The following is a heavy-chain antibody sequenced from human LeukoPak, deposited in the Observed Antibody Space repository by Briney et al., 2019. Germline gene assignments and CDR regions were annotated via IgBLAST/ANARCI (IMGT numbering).Heavy chain of an antibody. V-gene: IGHV3-23*01. CDR3: ASLLRYFDRSNWFDP. D-gene: IGHD3-9*01. Sequence: PGGSLRLSCAASGFTFSGYAMSWVRQAPGKGLEWVSAISGSGGSTYYADSVKDRFTISRDNSKNTLYLQMNSLRAEDTAVYYCASLLRYFDRSNWFDPWGQGTLVTVSS. CDR2: ISGSGGST. J-gene: IGHJ5*02. CDR1: GFTFSGYA.